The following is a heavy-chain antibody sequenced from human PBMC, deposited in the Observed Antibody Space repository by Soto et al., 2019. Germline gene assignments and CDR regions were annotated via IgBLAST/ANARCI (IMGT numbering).Heavy chain of an antibody. CDR3: ARDIDSREDS. Sequence: QVHLVESGGGMVQSGRTLRLSCAASGFTFSSYAMHWVRQAPGKGLEWVAVISHDGNNTYYADSVKGRFTISRDNANNTLNMKMKSLSPKDTAVYHCARDIDSREDSWSQGPLVPVTS. D-gene: IGHD1-26*01. CDR2: ISHDGNNT. J-gene: IGHJ4*02. CDR1: GFTFSSYA. V-gene: IGHV3-30-3*01.